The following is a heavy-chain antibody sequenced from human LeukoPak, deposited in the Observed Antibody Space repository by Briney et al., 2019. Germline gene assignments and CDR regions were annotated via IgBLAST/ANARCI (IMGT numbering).Heavy chain of an antibody. J-gene: IGHJ4*02. D-gene: IGHD3-22*01. Sequence: SGTLSLTCTVSGGSISNYYWNWIRQPAGKGLEWIGRIYTSGSTNYNPSLKSRVTMSVDTSKNQFYLDLSSVTAADTAVYYCARGQQGYYYDSSGYPASFDCWGQGTLVTVSS. CDR1: GGSISNYY. CDR2: IYTSGST. V-gene: IGHV4-4*07. CDR3: ARGQQGYYYDSSGYPASFDC.